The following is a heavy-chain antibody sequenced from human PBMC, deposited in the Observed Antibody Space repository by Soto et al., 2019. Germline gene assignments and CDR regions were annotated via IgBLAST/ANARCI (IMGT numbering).Heavy chain of an antibody. CDR2: IFSGMGNT. J-gene: IGHJ4*02. D-gene: IGHD2-15*01. V-gene: IGHV3-23*01. Sequence: GGSLRLSCSASGFTINTYTMGWVRLAPGKGLEWVSTIFSGMGNTKYADSVTGRFTISRDNSKNIMYLQMNSLGVDDTAVYYCARDRQPDGIWTIDYWGRGILVTVSS. CDR3: ARDRQPDGIWTIDY. CDR1: GFTINTYT.